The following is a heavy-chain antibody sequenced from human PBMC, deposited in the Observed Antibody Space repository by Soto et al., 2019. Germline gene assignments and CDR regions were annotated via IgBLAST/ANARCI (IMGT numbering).Heavy chain of an antibody. D-gene: IGHD3-22*01. CDR2: SRDKAHGSST. V-gene: IGHV3-72*01. CDR1: GFTLRDHY. J-gene: IGHJ4*02. Sequence: GGSLRLSCAGSGFTLRDHYIDWVRQAPGKGLEWVGRSRDKAHGSSTAYDASVKGRFTTSRDELKNSVYLQMNSLTTEDAAVYYCVRATYFSDSSGYTRCFYYWGQGSLVTVSS. CDR3: VRATYFSDSSGYTRCFYY.